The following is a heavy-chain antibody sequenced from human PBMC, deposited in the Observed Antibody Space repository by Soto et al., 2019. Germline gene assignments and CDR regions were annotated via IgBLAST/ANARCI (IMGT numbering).Heavy chain of an antibody. CDR3: AHRRGTMHRTENWFDP. J-gene: IGHJ5*02. D-gene: IGHD1-7*01. CDR1: GFSLSTSGVG. Sequence: QITLKESGPTLVKPTQTLTLTCTFSGFSLSTSGVGVGWIRQPPGKALEWLALIYWDDDKRYSPSLKSRLTITKDTSKNQVVLTMTNMDPVDTATYYCAHRRGTMHRTENWFDPWGQGTLVTVSS. CDR2: IYWDDDK. V-gene: IGHV2-5*02.